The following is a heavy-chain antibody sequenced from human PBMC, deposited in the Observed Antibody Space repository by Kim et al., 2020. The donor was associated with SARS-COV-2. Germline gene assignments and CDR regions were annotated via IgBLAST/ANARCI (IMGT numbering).Heavy chain of an antibody. J-gene: IGHJ6*02. CDR3: ARSFTVTTGGYYYYYGMDV. Sequence: GGSLRLSCAASGFTFSDYYMSWIRQAPGKGLEWVSYISSSGSTIYYADSVKGRFTISRDNAKNSLYLQMNSLRAEDTAVYYCARSFTVTTGGYYYYYGMDVWGQGTTVTVSS. V-gene: IGHV3-11*01. CDR1: GFTFSDYY. CDR2: ISSSGSTI. D-gene: IGHD4-17*01.